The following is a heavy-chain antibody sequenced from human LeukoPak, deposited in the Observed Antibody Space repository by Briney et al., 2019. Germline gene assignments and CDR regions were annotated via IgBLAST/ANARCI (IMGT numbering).Heavy chain of an antibody. CDR2: INSDGINT. CDR1: GFTFSTYS. Sequence: QSGGSLRLSCAASGFTFSTYSVNWVRQAPGKGLVWVSRINSDGINTSYADSVKGRFTISRDNAKNTLNLQMNSLRAEDTAVYYCARDLGQYYDTSDNWFDPWGQGTLVTVSS. CDR3: ARDLGQYYDTSDNWFDP. D-gene: IGHD3-22*01. J-gene: IGHJ5*02. V-gene: IGHV3-74*01.